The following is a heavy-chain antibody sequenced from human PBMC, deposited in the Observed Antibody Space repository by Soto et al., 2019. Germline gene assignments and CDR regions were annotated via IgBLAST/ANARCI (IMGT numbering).Heavy chain of an antibody. CDR1: GCTFSTHA. CDR3: ARDGNYHEF. Sequence: EVQLVESGGGRVEPGGSLRLSCAASGCTFSTHAMVWVRQAPGKGLEWVSSISSSGSYLYYADSVEGRFTISRDDARNSVHLQMNSLRVEDTAVYYCARDGNYHEFWGQGTLVTVSS. CDR2: ISSSGSYL. J-gene: IGHJ4*02. D-gene: IGHD1-1*01. V-gene: IGHV3-21*01.